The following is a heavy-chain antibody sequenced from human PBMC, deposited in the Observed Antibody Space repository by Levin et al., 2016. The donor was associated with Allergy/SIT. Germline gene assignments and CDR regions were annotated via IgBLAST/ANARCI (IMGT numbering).Heavy chain of an antibody. D-gene: IGHD6-13*01. V-gene: IGHV4-59*01. J-gene: IGHJ4*02. Sequence: SETLSLTCTVSGGSISSYYWSWIRQPPGKGLEWIGYIYYSGSTNYNPSLKSRVTISVDTSKNQFSLKLSSVTAADTAVYYCARDLAAAGFDYWGQGTLVTVSS. CDR1: GGSISSYY. CDR2: IYYSGST. CDR3: ARDLAAAGFDY.